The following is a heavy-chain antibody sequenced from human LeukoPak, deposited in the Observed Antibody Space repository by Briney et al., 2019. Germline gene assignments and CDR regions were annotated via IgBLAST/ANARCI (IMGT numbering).Heavy chain of an antibody. Sequence: GGSLRLSCAASGFTFDDYAMHLVRQAPGEGLEWVSGISWNSGSIGYADSVKGRFTISRDNAKNSLYLQMNSLRAEDTALYYCAKEMATTSLDYWGQGALVTVSS. J-gene: IGHJ4*02. V-gene: IGHV3-9*01. CDR1: GFTFDDYA. D-gene: IGHD5-24*01. CDR2: ISWNSGSI. CDR3: AKEMATTSLDY.